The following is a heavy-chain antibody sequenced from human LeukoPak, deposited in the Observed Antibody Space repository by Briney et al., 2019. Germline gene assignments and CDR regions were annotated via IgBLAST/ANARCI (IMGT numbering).Heavy chain of an antibody. CDR3: ARDAVIAPYFDY. J-gene: IGHJ4*02. V-gene: IGHV3-21*01. Sequence: YPGGSLRLSCAASGFTFSSYSMNWVRQAPGKGLEWVSSISSSSSYIYYADSVKGRFTISRDNAKNSLYLQMNSLRAEDTAVYYCARDAVIAPYFDYWGQGTLVTVSS. CDR2: ISSSSSYI. CDR1: GFTFSSYS. D-gene: IGHD2-21*01.